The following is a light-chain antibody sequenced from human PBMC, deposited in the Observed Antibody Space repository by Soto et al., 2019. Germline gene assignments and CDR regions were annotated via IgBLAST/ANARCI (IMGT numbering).Light chain of an antibody. CDR3: SSYTSSSTLPYV. CDR1: SSDVGGYNY. Sequence: QSALTQPTSVSGSPGQSITISCTGTSSDVGGYNYVSWYQQHPGKAPKLMIYDVSNRPSGVSNRFSGSKSGNTASLTISGLQAEDEADYYCSSYTSSSTLPYVFGTGTRSPS. V-gene: IGLV2-14*01. CDR2: DVS. J-gene: IGLJ1*01.